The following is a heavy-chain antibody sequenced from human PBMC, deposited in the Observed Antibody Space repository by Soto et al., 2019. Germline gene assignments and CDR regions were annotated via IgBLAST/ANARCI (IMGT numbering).Heavy chain of an antibody. V-gene: IGHV3-33*01. CDR1: GFTFSSYG. CDR3: ARVFYDSNAYYFDY. Sequence: QVQLVESGGGVVQPGRSLRLSCAASGFTFSSYGMHWVRQAPGKGLEWVAVIWYDGSNKYYADSVKGRFTISRDNSKNTLYLQMNSLRAEDTAVYYCARVFYDSNAYYFDYWGQGTLVTVSS. CDR2: IWYDGSNK. D-gene: IGHD3-22*01. J-gene: IGHJ4*02.